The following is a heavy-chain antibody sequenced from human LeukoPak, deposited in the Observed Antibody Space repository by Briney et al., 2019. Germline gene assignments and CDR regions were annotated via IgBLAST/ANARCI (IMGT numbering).Heavy chain of an antibody. Sequence: QPGRSLRLSCAASGFTFSSYAMPWVRQAPGKGLEWVAVISYDGSNKYYADSVKGRFTISRDNSKNTLYLQMNSLRAEDTAVYYCARDREYDILTGYYPLNYFDYWGQGTLVTVSS. CDR3: ARDREYDILTGYYPLNYFDY. D-gene: IGHD3-9*01. V-gene: IGHV3-30-3*01. CDR2: ISYDGSNK. J-gene: IGHJ4*02. CDR1: GFTFSSYA.